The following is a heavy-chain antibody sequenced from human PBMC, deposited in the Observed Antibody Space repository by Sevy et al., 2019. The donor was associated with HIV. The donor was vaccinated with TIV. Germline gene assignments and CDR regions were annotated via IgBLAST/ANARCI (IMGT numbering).Heavy chain of an antibody. CDR1: GFTFSSYS. CDR2: ISSSSTI. CDR3: ARVIGDYFSGAFDI. V-gene: IGHV3-48*01. J-gene: IGHJ3*02. Sequence: GGSLRLSCAASGFTFSSYSMNWVRQAPGKGLEWVSYISSSSTIYYADSVKGRFTISRDNAKNSLYLQMNSLRAEDTAVYYCARVIGDYFSGAFDIWGQGTMVTVSS. D-gene: IGHD4-17*01.